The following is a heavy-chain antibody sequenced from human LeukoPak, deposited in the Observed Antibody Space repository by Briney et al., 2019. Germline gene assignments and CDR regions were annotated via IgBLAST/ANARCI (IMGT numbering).Heavy chain of an antibody. D-gene: IGHD6-19*01. CDR2: IYYSGST. CDR3: ARSERYSSGWYFYFDY. V-gene: IGHV4-39*07. CDR1: GGSISSSSYY. Sequence: SETLSLTCTVSGGSISSSSYYWGWIRQPPGKGLEWIGSIYYSGSTYYNPSLKSRVTISVDTSKNQFSLNLSSVTAADTAVYYCARSERYSSGWYFYFDYWGQGTLVTVSS. J-gene: IGHJ4*02.